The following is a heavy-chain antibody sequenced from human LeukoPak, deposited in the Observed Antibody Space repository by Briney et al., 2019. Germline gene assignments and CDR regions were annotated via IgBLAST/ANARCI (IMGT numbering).Heavy chain of an antibody. CDR3: AKDLYSSGWYSAFDV. J-gene: IGHJ3*01. CDR1: GFTFSSYA. CDR2: NSGSGGST. Sequence: PGGSLRLSCAASGFTFSSYAMSWVRQAPGKGLEWVSANSGSGGSTYYADSVKGRFTLSRDNSKNTLYLQMNSLRAEDTAVYYCAKDLYSSGWYSAFDVWGQGTTVTVSS. V-gene: IGHV3-23*01. D-gene: IGHD6-19*01.